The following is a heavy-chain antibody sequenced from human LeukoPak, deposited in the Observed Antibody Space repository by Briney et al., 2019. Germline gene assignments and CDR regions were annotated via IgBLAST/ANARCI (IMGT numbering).Heavy chain of an antibody. CDR1: GFTFSSYA. J-gene: IGHJ4*02. CDR3: ARDPVVPAARGVNYFDY. V-gene: IGHV3-30*04. D-gene: IGHD2-2*01. CDR2: ISYDGSNK. Sequence: GGSLRLSCAASGFTFSSYAMHWVRQAPGKGLEWVAVISYDGSNKYYADSVKGRFTISRDNSKNTLYLQMNSLRAEDTDVYYCARDPVVPAARGVNYFDYWGQGTLVTVSS.